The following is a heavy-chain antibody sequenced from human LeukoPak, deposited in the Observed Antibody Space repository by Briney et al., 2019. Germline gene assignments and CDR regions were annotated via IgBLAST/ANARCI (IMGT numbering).Heavy chain of an antibody. CDR1: GGSISSGDYY. Sequence: SETLSLTCTVSGGSISSGDYYWSWIRQPPGKGLEWIGYIYYSGSTYYNPSLKSRVTISVDTSKNQFSLKLSSVTAADTAVYYCARDAYGEYGSLCWGQGTLVTVSS. CDR2: IYYSGST. J-gene: IGHJ4*02. V-gene: IGHV4-30-4*01. D-gene: IGHD4-17*01. CDR3: ARDAYGEYGSLC.